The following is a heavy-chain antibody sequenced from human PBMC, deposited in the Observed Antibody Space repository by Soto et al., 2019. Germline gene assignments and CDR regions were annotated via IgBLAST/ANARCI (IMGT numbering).Heavy chain of an antibody. CDR1: GFPFSSYY. CDR2: ISPRATTT. CDR3: ARGHAPDFYWFFDV. V-gene: IGHV1-46*01. D-gene: IGHD2-21*02. J-gene: IGHJ2*01. Sequence: QVQLVQSGAEVKNPGASVKISCRASGFPFSSYYMHWVLQVPGQGLEWVAMISPRATTTFYAQNFQCRVTVTRDTSTSTLFMEVGSLRSDDTAIYVCARGHAPDFYWFFDVWGRGTLVKVSS.